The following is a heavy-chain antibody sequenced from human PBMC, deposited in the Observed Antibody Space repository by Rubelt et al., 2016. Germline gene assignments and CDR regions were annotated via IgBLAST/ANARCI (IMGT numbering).Heavy chain of an antibody. V-gene: IGHV3-30*01. CDR3: ARTTLVVRHYFDY. CDR2: ISYDGSNK. J-gene: IGHJ4*02. Sequence: ISYDGSNKYYADSVKGRFTISRDNSKNTLYLQMNSLRAEDTAVYYCARTTLVVRHYFDYWGQGTLVTVSS. D-gene: IGHD3-22*01.